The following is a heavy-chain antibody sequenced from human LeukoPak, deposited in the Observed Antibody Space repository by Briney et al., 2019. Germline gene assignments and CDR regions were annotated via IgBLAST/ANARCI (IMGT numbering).Heavy chain of an antibody. CDR2: ISSSGSTI. Sequence: GGSLRLSCAASGFTFSRYEMHWVRQAPGKGLEWVSYISSSGSTIYYADSVTGRFTISRDNAKNSLHLQMNSLRAEDTAVYYCARDYGGSSPFDYWGQGTLVTVSS. J-gene: IGHJ4*02. V-gene: IGHV3-48*03. D-gene: IGHD4-23*01. CDR1: GFTFSRYE. CDR3: ARDYGGSSPFDY.